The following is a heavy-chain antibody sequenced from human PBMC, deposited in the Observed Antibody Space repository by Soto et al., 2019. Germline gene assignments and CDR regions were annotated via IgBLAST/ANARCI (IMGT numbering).Heavy chain of an antibody. J-gene: IGHJ6*02. V-gene: IGHV4-39*01. Sequence: QLQLQESGPGLVKPSETLSLTCTVSGGSISSSSYYWGWIRQPPGKGLEWIGSIYYSGSTYYNPSLKSRVTISVDTSKNQFSLKLSSVTAADTAVYYCARHVRVQLERAGYYGMDVWGQGTTVTVSS. CDR1: GGSISSSSYY. CDR2: IYYSGST. D-gene: IGHD1-1*01. CDR3: ARHVRVQLERAGYYGMDV.